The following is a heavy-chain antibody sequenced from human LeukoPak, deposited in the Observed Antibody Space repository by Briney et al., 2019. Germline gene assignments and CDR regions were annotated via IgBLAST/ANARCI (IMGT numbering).Heavy chain of an antibody. V-gene: IGHV4-30-4*01. CDR2: IYYSGST. CDR3: ARDGYNIFDY. CDR1: GGSISSGDYY. J-gene: IGHJ4*02. Sequence: SETLSLTCTVSGGSISSGDYYWSWLRQAAGKGLEWIGYIYYSGSTYYNPSLKSRVTISVDTSKNQFSLKLSSVTAADTAVYYCARDGYNIFDYWGQGTLVTVSS. D-gene: IGHD5-24*01.